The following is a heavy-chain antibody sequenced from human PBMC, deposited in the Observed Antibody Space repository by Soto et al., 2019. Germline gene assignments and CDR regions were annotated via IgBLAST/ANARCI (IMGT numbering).Heavy chain of an antibody. Sequence: ASVKFSRKTSGYTFSSYGVVWVRQAPGQGLEWMGWISTYNVDTKYADKFQGRLTMSSDTSTTTAFMELRRLRSDDTAVYYCVRGGFAYGYLDYWGQGTLVTVSS. J-gene: IGHJ4*02. CDR2: ISTYNVDT. D-gene: IGHD5-18*01. V-gene: IGHV1-18*01. CDR1: GYTFSSYG. CDR3: VRGGFAYGYLDY.